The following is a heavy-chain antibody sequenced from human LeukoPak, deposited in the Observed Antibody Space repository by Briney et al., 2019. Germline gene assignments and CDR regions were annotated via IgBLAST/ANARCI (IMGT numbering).Heavy chain of an antibody. CDR1: GGSISSGDYY. J-gene: IGHJ4*02. CDR2: IHYVGST. Sequence: SETLSLTCTVSGGSISSGDYYWSWIRQSPGKGLEWIGSIHYVGSTYYNPSLKSRVTISVDTSKNQFSLNLSSVTAADTAVYYCARQNNFDFWSGFFDYWGLGALVTVSS. V-gene: IGHV4-39*01. CDR3: ARQNNFDFWSGFFDY. D-gene: IGHD3-3*01.